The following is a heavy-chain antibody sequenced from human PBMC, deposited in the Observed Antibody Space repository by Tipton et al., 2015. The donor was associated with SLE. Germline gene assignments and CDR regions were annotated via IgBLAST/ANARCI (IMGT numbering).Heavy chain of an antibody. D-gene: IGHD1-1*01. J-gene: IGHJ4*02. CDR2: IYYSGST. CDR3: ARDKARTTG. V-gene: IGHV4-59*01. CDR1: GGSISSYY. Sequence: TLSLTCTVSGGSISSYYWSWIRQPPGKGLEWIGYIYYSGSTNYNPSLKSRVTISVDTSKNQFSLKLSSVTAADTAVYYCARDKARTTGWGQGTLVTVSS.